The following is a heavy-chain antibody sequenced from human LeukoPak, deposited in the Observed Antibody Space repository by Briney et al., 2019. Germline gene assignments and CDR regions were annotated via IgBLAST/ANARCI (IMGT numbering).Heavy chain of an antibody. J-gene: IGHJ4*02. V-gene: IGHV4-34*01. CDR1: GGSFSGYY. Sequence: SETLSLTCAVYGGSFSGYYWRWIRQPPGKGLEWIGEINHSGSTNYNPSLKSAVTISVDTSKNQVSLKLSTVTAADTAVYYCARGPAYYYDSSGYDWGRGTLVTVPS. CDR2: INHSGST. D-gene: IGHD3-22*01. CDR3: ARGPAYYYDSSGYD.